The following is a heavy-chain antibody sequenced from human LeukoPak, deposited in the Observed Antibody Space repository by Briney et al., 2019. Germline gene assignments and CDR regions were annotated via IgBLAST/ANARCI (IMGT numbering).Heavy chain of an antibody. Sequence: GGSLTLSCAASGFTLSSYGMHWVRQAPGKGLEWVAILWYDGSNTYYADSVKGRFTISRDNSKNTVYVQMNNLRAEDTAVYYCARARYSNYAGGFDYWGQGTLVSVSS. D-gene: IGHD4-11*01. CDR3: ARARYSNYAGGFDY. V-gene: IGHV3-33*01. CDR2: LWYDGSNT. J-gene: IGHJ4*02. CDR1: GFTLSSYG.